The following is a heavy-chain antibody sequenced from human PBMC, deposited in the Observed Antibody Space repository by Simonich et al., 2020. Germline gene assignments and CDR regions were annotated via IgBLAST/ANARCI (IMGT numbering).Heavy chain of an antibody. Sequence: QVQLEESGGGVVQPGRSLRLSCAASGFTFSSYAMHWVRQAPGKGLKWVAVISNDGSNKYYADSVKGRFTISRDNSKNTLYLQMNSLRAEDTAVYYCAREDLTGDAFDIWGQGTMVTVSS. D-gene: IGHD7-27*01. J-gene: IGHJ3*02. V-gene: IGHV3-30*04. CDR1: GFTFSSYA. CDR3: AREDLTGDAFDI. CDR2: ISNDGSNK.